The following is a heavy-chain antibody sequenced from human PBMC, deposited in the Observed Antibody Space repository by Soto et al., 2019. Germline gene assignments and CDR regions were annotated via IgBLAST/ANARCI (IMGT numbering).Heavy chain of an antibody. CDR2: VYPGDSET. CDR3: ARLGFPGAIYFDS. Sequence: GESLKISCKGSGYNFTTFWIGWVRQMPGKGLEWMGIVYPGDSETKYSPDFEGQVTISADRSTNTAYLQWRSLRASDTAMYYCARLGFPGAIYFDSWGLGTLVTVSS. CDR1: GYNFTTFW. V-gene: IGHV5-51*01. J-gene: IGHJ4*02.